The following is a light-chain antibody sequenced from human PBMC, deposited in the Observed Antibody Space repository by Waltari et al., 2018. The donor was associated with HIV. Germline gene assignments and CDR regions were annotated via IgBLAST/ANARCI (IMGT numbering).Light chain of an antibody. V-gene: IGKV1-5*03. CDR1: QIIENW. CDR2: KTS. J-gene: IGKJ2*01. Sequence: DVQMTQSPATLSASVGDRVSITCRASQIIENWLAWYQQKPGQPPELFIYKTSYLQSGVPTRFSGSGSGADFTLTIDGLQPEDFATYYCQQYNSHSYTFGQGTKL. CDR3: QQYNSHSYT.